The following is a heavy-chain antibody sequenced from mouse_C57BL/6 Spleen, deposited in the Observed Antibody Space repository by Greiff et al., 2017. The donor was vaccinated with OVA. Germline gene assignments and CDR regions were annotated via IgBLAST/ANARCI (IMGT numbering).Heavy chain of an antibody. CDR1: GFTFSSYA. Sequence: EVMLVESGGGLVKPGGSLKLSCAASGFTFSSYAMSWVRQTPEKRLEWVATISDGGSYTYYPDNVKGRFTISRDNAKNNLYLQMSHLKSEDTAMYYCARRDGNYVPFAYWGQGTLVTVSA. CDR2: ISDGGSYT. CDR3: ARRDGNYVPFAY. V-gene: IGHV5-4*03. J-gene: IGHJ3*01. D-gene: IGHD2-1*01.